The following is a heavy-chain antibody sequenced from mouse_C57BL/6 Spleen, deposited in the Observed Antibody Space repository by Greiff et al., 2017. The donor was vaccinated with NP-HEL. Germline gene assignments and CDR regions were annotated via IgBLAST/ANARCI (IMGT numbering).Heavy chain of an antibody. CDR3: ARAYSNYYFDY. V-gene: IGHV5-6*01. CDR1: GFTFSSYG. D-gene: IGHD2-5*01. Sequence: EVKVVESGGDLVKPGGSLKLSCAASGFTFSSYGMSWVRQTPDKRLEWVATISSGGSYTYYPDSVKGRFTISRDNAKNTLYLQMSSLKSEDTAMYYCARAYSNYYFDYWGQGTTLTVSS. J-gene: IGHJ2*01. CDR2: ISSGGSYT.